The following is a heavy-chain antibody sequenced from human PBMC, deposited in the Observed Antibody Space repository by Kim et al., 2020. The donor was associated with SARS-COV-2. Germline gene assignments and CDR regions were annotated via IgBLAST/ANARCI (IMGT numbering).Heavy chain of an antibody. D-gene: IGHD1-26*01. J-gene: IGHJ6*02. CDR2: INAGNGNT. CDR1: GYTFTSYA. Sequence: ASVKVSCKASGYTFTSYAMHWVRQAPGQRLEWMGWINAGNGNTKYSQKFQGRVTITRDTSASTAYMELSSLRSEDTAVYYCARVVLWGELLEYYYYGMDVWGQGTTVTVSS. CDR3: ARVVLWGELLEYYYYGMDV. V-gene: IGHV1-3*01.